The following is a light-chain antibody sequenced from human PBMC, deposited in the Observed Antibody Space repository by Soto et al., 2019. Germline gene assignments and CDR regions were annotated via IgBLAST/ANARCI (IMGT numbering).Light chain of an antibody. V-gene: IGKV3-20*01. Sequence: EFVLTQSPDTLSLLPGETATLSCRASQSVTRNYLAGYHQKPGQAPRLLIYAASRRSTGIPDRFSGSGSGTVFSLTVSRLEPEDFSMFFCQQYGDSDPVTFGHGTRLEIE. CDR3: QQYGDSDPVT. J-gene: IGKJ5*01. CDR1: QSVTRNY. CDR2: AAS.